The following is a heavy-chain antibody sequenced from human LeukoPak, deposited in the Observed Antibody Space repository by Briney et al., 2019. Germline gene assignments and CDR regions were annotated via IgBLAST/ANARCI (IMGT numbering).Heavy chain of an antibody. V-gene: IGHV1-8*01. CDR3: ARAHT. J-gene: IGHJ5*02. Sequence: ASVKVSRKACGYTFTSYDINWVRQAPGQRLAGVGWMNRNSGNTGYVQKFQGRVTMTRNTSISTAYMELSSLRAEDTAVYYCARAHTWGQGTLVTVSS. CDR2: MNRNSGNT. CDR1: GYTFTSYD.